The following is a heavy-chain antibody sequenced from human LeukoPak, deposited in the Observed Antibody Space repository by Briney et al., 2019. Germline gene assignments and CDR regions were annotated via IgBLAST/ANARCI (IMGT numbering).Heavy chain of an antibody. D-gene: IGHD4-17*01. CDR2: IYYSGST. J-gene: IGHJ4*02. CDR1: GGSISSSSYY. Sequence: ETLSLTCTVSGGSISSSSYYWGWIRQPPGKGLEWIGSIYYSGSTYYNPSLKSRVTISVDTSKNQFSLKLSSVTAADTAVYYCARRRDYGDRYFDYWGQGTLVTVSS. V-gene: IGHV4-39*01. CDR3: ARRRDYGDRYFDY.